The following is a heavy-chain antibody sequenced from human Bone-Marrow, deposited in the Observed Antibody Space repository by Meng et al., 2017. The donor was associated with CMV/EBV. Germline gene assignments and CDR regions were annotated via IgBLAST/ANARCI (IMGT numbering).Heavy chain of an antibody. Sequence: GESLKISCAASGFTFSGFAMHWVRQASGKGLEWVGRIRSKANSYATAYAASVKGRFTISRDDSKNTAYLQMNSLKTEDTAVYYCTTHDIVVVPDYWGQGTLVTVSS. CDR1: GFTFSGFA. CDR2: IRSKANSYAT. J-gene: IGHJ4*02. CDR3: TTHDIVVVPDY. D-gene: IGHD2-2*01. V-gene: IGHV3-73*01.